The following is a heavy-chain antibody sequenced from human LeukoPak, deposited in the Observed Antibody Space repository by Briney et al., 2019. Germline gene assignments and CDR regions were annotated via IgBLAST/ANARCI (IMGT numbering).Heavy chain of an antibody. D-gene: IGHD3-9*01. CDR2: IYTSGST. CDR3: ARRVYYDILTGSYYFDY. V-gene: IGHV4-61*02. CDR1: GGSISSGSYY. J-gene: IGHJ4*02. Sequence: SETLSLTCTVSGGSISSGSYYWSWIRQPAGKGLEWIGRIYTSGSTNYNPSLKSRVTISVDTSKNQFSLSLSSVTAADTAVYYCARRVYYDILTGSYYFDYWGQGTRVTVSS.